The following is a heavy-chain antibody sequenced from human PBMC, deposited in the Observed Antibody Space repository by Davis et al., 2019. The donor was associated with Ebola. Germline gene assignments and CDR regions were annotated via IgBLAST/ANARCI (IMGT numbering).Heavy chain of an antibody. CDR3: ARGLTTVTYYYYGMDV. J-gene: IGHJ6*04. V-gene: IGHV1-8*02. CDR1: GYTFTGYY. Sequence: ASVKVSCKASGYTFTGYYMHWVRQATGQGLEWMGWMNPNSGNTGYAQKFQGRVTMTRNTSISTAYMEPSSLRSEDTAVYYCARGLTTVTYYYYGMDVWGKGTTVTVSS. D-gene: IGHD4-17*01. CDR2: MNPNSGNT.